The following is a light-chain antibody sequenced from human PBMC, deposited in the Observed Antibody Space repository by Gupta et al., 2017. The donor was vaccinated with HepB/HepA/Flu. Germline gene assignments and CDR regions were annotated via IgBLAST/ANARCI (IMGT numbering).Light chain of an antibody. Sequence: IQMKQTPSTLSASVGDRVTITCRASQSIRFWLAWYQQKPGSAPKLLISKASGLECGVPSRFRGSGSGTEFTLTISGLQPDDFATYYCQHSSRSSRTFGQGT. CDR1: QSIRFW. V-gene: IGKV1-5*03. CDR2: KAS. J-gene: IGKJ1*01. CDR3: QHSSRSSRT.